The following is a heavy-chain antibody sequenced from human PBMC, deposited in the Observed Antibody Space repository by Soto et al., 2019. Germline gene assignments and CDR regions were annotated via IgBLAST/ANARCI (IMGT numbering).Heavy chain of an antibody. J-gene: IGHJ4*02. CDR2: ISYDGSNK. D-gene: IGHD3-16*01. CDR3: AKDGARGQHLNY. Sequence: PGGSLRLSCAASGFTFSSYGMHWVRQAPGKGLEWVAVISYDGSNKYYADSVKGRFTISRDNSKNTLYLQMNSLRAEDTAVYYCAKDGARGQHLNYWGQGTLVTVSS. CDR1: GFTFSSYG. V-gene: IGHV3-30*18.